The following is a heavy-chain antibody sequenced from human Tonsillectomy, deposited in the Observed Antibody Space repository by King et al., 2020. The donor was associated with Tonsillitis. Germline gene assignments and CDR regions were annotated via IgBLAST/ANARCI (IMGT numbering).Heavy chain of an antibody. D-gene: IGHD3-16*01. CDR3: ARRVRGIMGFYYMDV. Sequence: QLQLQESGPGLVKPSETLSLTCTVSGGSISSYYWSWIRQPPGKGLEWIGYIYYSGTTNYNPSLRSRVTISVDTSKNQFSLKLSSVTAADTAVYYCARRVRGIMGFYYMDVWGKGTTVTVSS. V-gene: IGHV4-59*08. CDR2: IYYSGTT. J-gene: IGHJ6*03. CDR1: GGSISSYY.